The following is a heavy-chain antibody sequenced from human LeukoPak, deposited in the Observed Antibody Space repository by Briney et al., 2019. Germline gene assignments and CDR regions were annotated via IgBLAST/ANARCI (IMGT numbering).Heavy chain of an antibody. V-gene: IGHV1-69*13. CDR1: GGTFSSYA. CDR3: ARSYGSGSYNPYYYYMDV. D-gene: IGHD3-10*01. Sequence: VKVSCKASGGTFSSYAISWVRQAPGQGLEWMGGIIPIFGTANYAQKFQGRVTITADESTSTAYMELSSLRSEDTAVYYCARSYGSGSYNPYYYYMDVWGKGTTVTVSS. J-gene: IGHJ6*03. CDR2: IIPIFGTA.